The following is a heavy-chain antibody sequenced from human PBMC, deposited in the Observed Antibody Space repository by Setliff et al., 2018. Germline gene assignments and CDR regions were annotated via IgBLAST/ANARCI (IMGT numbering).Heavy chain of an antibody. V-gene: IGHV4-34*01. CDR2: INHSGST. CDR3: ARGGYSYGHHYYYYMDV. D-gene: IGHD5-18*01. CDR1: GGSFSGYY. J-gene: IGHJ6*03. Sequence: SETLSLTCAVYGGSFSGYYWSWIRQPPRKGLEWIGEINHSGSTNYNPSLKSRVTLSVDTSKNQFSLKLSSVAAADTAVYYCARGGYSYGHHYYYYMDVWGKGTTVTVSS.